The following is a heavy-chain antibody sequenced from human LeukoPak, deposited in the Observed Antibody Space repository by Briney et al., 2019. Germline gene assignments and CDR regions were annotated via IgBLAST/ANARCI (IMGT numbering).Heavy chain of an antibody. CDR2: IYYTGNT. Sequence: SETLSLTCNVSGTSVNNYWWSWIRQPPGTGLERIGNIYYTGNTNYNPSLKSRVSISVDTSKSQFSLTLRSVSAADTAVYYCARRPYYYDTSNPAYYYYMDVWGKGTTVTVSS. CDR1: GTSVNNYW. D-gene: IGHD3-22*01. CDR3: ARRPYYYDTSNPAYYYYMDV. V-gene: IGHV4-59*08. J-gene: IGHJ6*03.